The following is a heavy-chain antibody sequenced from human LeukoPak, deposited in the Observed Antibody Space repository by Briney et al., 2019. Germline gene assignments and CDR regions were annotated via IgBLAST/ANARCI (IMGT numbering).Heavy chain of an antibody. CDR3: ARVGMEIGWSLEL. Sequence: GASVKASCKASGYTFTSYGISWVRQAPGQGLEWMGWITGYNANTNYAHKLQGRVTMTTDTSTSTAYMELRSLRSDDTAVYYCARVGMEIGWSLELWGRGTLVTVSS. CDR1: GYTFTSYG. J-gene: IGHJ2*01. V-gene: IGHV1-18*04. D-gene: IGHD2-21*01. CDR2: ITGYNANT.